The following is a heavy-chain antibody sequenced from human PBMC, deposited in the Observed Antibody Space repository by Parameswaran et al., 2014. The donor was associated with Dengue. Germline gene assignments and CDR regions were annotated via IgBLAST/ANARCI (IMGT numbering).Heavy chain of an antibody. CDR2: IYYSGST. D-gene: IGHD3-3*01. V-gene: IGHV4-61*10. J-gene: IGHJ3*02. Sequence: AGKGLEWIGYIYYSGSTNYNPSLKSRVTISVDTSKNQFSLKLSSVTAADTAVYYCARSRFLEWFDAFDIWGQGTMVTVSS. CDR3: ARSRFLEWFDAFDI.